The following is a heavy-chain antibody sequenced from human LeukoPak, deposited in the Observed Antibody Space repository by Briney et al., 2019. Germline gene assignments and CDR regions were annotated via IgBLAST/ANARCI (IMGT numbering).Heavy chain of an antibody. D-gene: IGHD3-10*01. CDR3: VRSGSYSLDYYYGMDV. CDR1: GYTFISYG. J-gene: IGHJ6*02. V-gene: IGHV1-69*13. CDR2: IIPIFGTA. Sequence: ASVKVSCKASGYTFISYGISWVRQAPGQGLEWMGGIIPIFGTANYAQKFQGRVTITADESTSTAYMELSSLRSEDTAVYYCVRSGSYSLDYYYGMDVWGQGTTVTVSS.